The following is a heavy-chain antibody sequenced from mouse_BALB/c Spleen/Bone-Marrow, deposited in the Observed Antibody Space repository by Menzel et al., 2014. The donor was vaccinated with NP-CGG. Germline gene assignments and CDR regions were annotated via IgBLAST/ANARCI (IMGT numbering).Heavy chain of an antibody. CDR3: AREVRRDYFDY. D-gene: IGHD2-14*01. V-gene: IGHV5-12-1*01. CDR2: ISSGGGST. CDR1: GFAFSSYD. J-gene: IGHJ2*01. Sequence: EVHLVESGGGLVKPGGSLKLSCAASGFAFSSYDMSWVRQTPEKRLEWVAYISSGGGSTYYPDTVKGRFTISRDNAKNTLYLQMSSMKSEDTAMYYCAREVRRDYFDYWGQGTTLTVSS.